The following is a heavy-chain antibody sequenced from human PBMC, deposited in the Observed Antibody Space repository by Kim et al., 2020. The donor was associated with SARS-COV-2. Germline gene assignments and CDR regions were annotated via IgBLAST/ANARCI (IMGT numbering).Heavy chain of an antibody. CDR1: GGSISSSSYY. CDR2: IYYSGST. V-gene: IGHV4-39*01. CDR3: ARHVLTMIVVVTINWFDP. Sequence: SETLSLTCTVSGGSISSSSYYWGWIRQPPGKGLEWIGSIYYSGSTYYNPSLKSRITISVDTSKNQFSLKLSSVTAADTAVYYCARHVLTMIVVVTINWFDPWGQGTLVTVSS. J-gene: IGHJ5*02. D-gene: IGHD3-22*01.